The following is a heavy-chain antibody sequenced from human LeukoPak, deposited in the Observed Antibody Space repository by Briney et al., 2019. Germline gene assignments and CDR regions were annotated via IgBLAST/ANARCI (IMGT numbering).Heavy chain of an antibody. V-gene: IGHV3-21*01. J-gene: IGHJ4*02. D-gene: IGHD6-19*01. CDR1: GFTLSSYR. CDR2: ISSSSTYK. CDR3: AREDSSGWADY. Sequence: TGGSLRLSCAASGFTLSSYRMNWVRQAPGKGLEWVSSISSSSTYKYYADSVKGRFTISRDNAKNSLYLQMNSLRAEDTAVYYCAREDSSGWADYWGQGTLVTVSS.